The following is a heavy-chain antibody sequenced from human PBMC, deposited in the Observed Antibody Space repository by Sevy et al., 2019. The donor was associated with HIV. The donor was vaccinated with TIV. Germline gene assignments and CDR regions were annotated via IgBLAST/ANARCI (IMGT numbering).Heavy chain of an antibody. J-gene: IGHJ4*02. D-gene: IGHD3-10*01. Sequence: GGSLRLSCAASGFTFSSYAMSWVRQAPGKGLEWVSGISGSGGSTYYADSVKGRFTISRDNSKNTLYLQMNSLRAEDTAVYYCWRGAGSGTYYSGDFDYWGQGTLVTVSS. V-gene: IGHV3-23*01. CDR2: ISGSGGST. CDR3: WRGAGSGTYYSGDFDY. CDR1: GFTFSSYA.